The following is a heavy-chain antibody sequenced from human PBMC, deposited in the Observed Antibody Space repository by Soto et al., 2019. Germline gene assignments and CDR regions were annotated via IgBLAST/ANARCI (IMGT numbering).Heavy chain of an antibody. V-gene: IGHV4-39*07. CDR3: ARVGDSGYYRYFDY. CDR2: IYYSGST. D-gene: IGHD3-22*01. Sequence: PSETLSLTCTVSGGSISSSSYYWGWIRQPPGKGLEWIGSIYYSGSTNYNPSLKSRVTMSVDTSKNQLSLKLTSVTAADTAVYYCARVGDSGYYRYFDYWGQGALVTVSS. J-gene: IGHJ4*02. CDR1: GGSISSSSYY.